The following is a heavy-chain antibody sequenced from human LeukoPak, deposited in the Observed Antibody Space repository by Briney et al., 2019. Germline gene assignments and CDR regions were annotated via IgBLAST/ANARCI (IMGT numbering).Heavy chain of an antibody. V-gene: IGHV3-23*01. CDR3: AKDLSFGWYYFDY. Sequence: GGSLRLSCAASGFTFSSYAMSWVRQAPGKGLEWVSAISGSGGSTYYADSVKGRFTISRDNSKNTLYLQMNSLRAEDTAVYSCAKDLSFGWYYFDYRGQGTLVTVSS. CDR2: ISGSGGST. D-gene: IGHD2-15*01. CDR1: GFTFSSYA. J-gene: IGHJ4*02.